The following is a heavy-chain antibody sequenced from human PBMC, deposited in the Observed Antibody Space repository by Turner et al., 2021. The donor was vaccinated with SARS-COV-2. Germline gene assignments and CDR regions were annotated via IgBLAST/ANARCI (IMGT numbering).Heavy chain of an antibody. Sequence: QLQLQESDPGLVKPAEALYNTWTVSDGSSSSSGYYWGWIRQPPGKGLEWIGNVYYSGSAYYNPALKSRVTISVDPSKNQFSLKLTSVTAADTAVYYCARLMDTAMDYYATDVWGQGTTVTVSS. CDR2: VYYSGSA. D-gene: IGHD5-18*01. J-gene: IGHJ6*02. V-gene: IGHV4-39*01. CDR1: DGSSSSSGYY. CDR3: ARLMDTAMDYYATDV.